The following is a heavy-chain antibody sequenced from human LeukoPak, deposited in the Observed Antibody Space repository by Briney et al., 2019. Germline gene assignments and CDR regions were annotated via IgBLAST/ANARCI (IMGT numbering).Heavy chain of an antibody. Sequence: SETLSLTCTVPGGSISSYYWSWIRQPPGKGLEYIGYIYYSGSTNYNPSLKSRVTISVDTSKDQFSLNLTSVTAADTAVYYCARLKCISTTCPSRYVMDVWGQGTTVTVSS. J-gene: IGHJ6*02. CDR2: IYYSGST. CDR1: GGSISSYY. D-gene: IGHD2-2*01. CDR3: ARLKCISTTCPSRYVMDV. V-gene: IGHV4-59*01.